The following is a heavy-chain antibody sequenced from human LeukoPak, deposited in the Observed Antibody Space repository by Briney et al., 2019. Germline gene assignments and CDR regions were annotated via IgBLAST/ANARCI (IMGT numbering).Heavy chain of an antibody. D-gene: IGHD6-19*01. J-gene: IGHJ4*02. CDR1: GYTFTSYG. CDR2: ISAYNSNT. V-gene: IGHV1-18*01. CDR3: ASLNPGLAFSGFDY. Sequence: ASVKVSCKASGYTFTSYGISWVRQAPGQGLEWMGWISAYNSNTNYAQKLQGRVTMTTDTSTSTAYMELRSLRSDDTAVYYCASLNPGLAFSGFDYWGQGTLVTVSS.